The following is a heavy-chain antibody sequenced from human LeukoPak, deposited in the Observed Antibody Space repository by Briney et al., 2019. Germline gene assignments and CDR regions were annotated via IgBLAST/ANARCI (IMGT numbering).Heavy chain of an antibody. Sequence: SETLSLTCAVYGGSFSGYYWSWIRQPPGKGLEWIGYIYYSGSTYYNPSLKSRVTISVDTSKNQFSLKLSSVTAADTAVYYCARARYSGYDFFYDIYFDYWGQGTLVTVSS. CDR3: ARARYSGYDFFYDIYFDY. CDR1: GGSFSGYY. V-gene: IGHV4-34*09. J-gene: IGHJ4*02. CDR2: IYYSGST. D-gene: IGHD5-12*01.